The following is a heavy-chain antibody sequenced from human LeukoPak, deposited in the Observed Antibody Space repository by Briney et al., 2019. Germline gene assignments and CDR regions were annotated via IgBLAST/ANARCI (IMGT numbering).Heavy chain of an antibody. Sequence: GASVVSCKASGYTFTGYYMHWVRQAPGQGLEWMGWINPKGGGTKYAQKFQGRVTMTRDTSISTAYMELSGLRSDDTAVYYCASEGSSDYRWGYWGQGTLVTVSS. D-gene: IGHD4-17*01. V-gene: IGHV1-2*02. CDR3: ASEGSSDYRWGY. CDR2: INPKGGGT. J-gene: IGHJ4*02. CDR1: GYTFTGYY.